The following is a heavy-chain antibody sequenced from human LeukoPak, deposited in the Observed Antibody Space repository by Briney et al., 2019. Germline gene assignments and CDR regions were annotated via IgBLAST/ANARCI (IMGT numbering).Heavy chain of an antibody. CDR1: GFTFSRYS. CDR3: AELGITMIGGV. CDR2: ISSSRSTI. Sequence: HPGGSLRLSCAASGFTFSRYSMNWVRQAPGKGLEWVSYISSSRSTIYYADSVKGRFTISRDNAKNSLYLQMNSLRAEDTAVYYCAELGITMIGGVWGKGTTVTISS. V-gene: IGHV3-48*01. J-gene: IGHJ6*04. D-gene: IGHD3-10*02.